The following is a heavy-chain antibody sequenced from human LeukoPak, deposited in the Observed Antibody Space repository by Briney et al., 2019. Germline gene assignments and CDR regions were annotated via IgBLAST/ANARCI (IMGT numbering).Heavy chain of an antibody. J-gene: IGHJ4*02. Sequence: GGSLRLSCAASGFTFSSYAMHWVRQAPGKGLEWVAVISYDGSNKYYADSVKGRFTISRDNSKNTLYLQMDSLRVEDTAMYYCAKGGSSSSGTLSILFDYWGQGTLVTVSS. CDR3: AKGGSSSSGTLSILFDY. CDR1: GFTFSSYA. CDR2: ISYDGSNK. V-gene: IGHV3-30-3*01. D-gene: IGHD6-6*01.